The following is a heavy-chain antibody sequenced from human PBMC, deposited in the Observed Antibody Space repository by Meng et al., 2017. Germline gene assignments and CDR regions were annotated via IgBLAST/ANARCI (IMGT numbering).Heavy chain of an antibody. D-gene: IGHD6-13*01. CDR1: GLRSPAAW. CDR2: IERKSDGGTI. CDR3: ATGAAAADH. Sequence: GQLEGWGGGWVRPGGSLTPSGVASGLRSPAAWMSWVRQAPGKGLEWVGRIERKSDGGTIYYAAPVKGRFTISRDDSKNTLYLQMDSLINEDTAVYFCATGAAAADHWGQGTLVTVSS. J-gene: IGHJ4*02. V-gene: IGHV3-15*04.